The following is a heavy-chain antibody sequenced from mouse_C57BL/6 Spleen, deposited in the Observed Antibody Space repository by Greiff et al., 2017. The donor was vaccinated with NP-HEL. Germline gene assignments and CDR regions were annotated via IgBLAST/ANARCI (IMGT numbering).Heavy chain of an antibody. Sequence: VQLQQSGPELVKPGASVKISCKASGYSFTGYYMNWVKQSPEKSLEWIGEINPSTGGTTYNQKFKAKATLTVDKSSSTAYMQLKSLTSEDSAVYYCANIYDGYYGYFDVWGTGTTVTVSS. CDR3: ANIYDGYYGYFDV. J-gene: IGHJ1*03. D-gene: IGHD2-3*01. CDR2: INPSTGGT. CDR1: GYSFTGYY. V-gene: IGHV1-42*01.